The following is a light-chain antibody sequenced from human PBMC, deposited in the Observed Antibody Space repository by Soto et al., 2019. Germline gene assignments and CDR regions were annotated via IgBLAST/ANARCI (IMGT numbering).Light chain of an antibody. CDR2: SNH. V-gene: IGLV1-47*02. J-gene: IGLJ1*01. Sequence: QSVLTQPPSASGTPGQMVTISCSGSSLSIGGNPVSWFQHLPGAPPKLLIHSNHKRPSGVPDRFSGSKSGTSASLAIRGLRSEDEADYYCVSWDDALRGHVFGTGTKVTVL. CDR3: VSWDDALRGHV. CDR1: SLSIGGNP.